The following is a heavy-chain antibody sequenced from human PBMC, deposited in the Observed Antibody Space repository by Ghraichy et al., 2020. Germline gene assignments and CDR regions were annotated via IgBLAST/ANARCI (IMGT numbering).Heavy chain of an antibody. CDR3: ARHSGFWRAALGV. CDR2: IYYSGST. D-gene: IGHD6-6*01. Sequence: SQTLSLTCTVSGGSISSSSYYWGWIRQPPGKGLEWIGSIYYSGSTYYNPSLKSRVTISVDTSKNQFSLKLSSVIAADTAVYYCARHSGFWRAALGVWGQGTTVTVSS. V-gene: IGHV4-39*01. CDR1: GGSISSSSYY. J-gene: IGHJ6*02.